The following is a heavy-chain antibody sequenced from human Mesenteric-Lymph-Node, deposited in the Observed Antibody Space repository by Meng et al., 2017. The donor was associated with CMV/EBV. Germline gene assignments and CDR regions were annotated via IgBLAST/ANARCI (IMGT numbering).Heavy chain of an antibody. CDR3: ARDRDTDWYSPFDY. CDR2: INPKTGGR. D-gene: IGHD3-9*01. CDR1: GYTFIDYY. V-gene: IGHV1-2*06. J-gene: IGHJ4*02. Sequence: QAQLVQSGAEVKKPGASVRFSCKASGYTFIDYYINWVRQATGQGLEWMGRINPKTGGRSYAQNFQGRVTMTRDTSINTAYMEVNRLNSDDTAMYYCARDRDTDWYSPFDYWGPGTLVTVSS.